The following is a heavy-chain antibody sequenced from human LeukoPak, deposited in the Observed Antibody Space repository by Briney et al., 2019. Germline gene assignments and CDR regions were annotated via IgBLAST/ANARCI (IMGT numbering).Heavy chain of an antibody. CDR1: GFTFSSYA. CDR2: ISGDGGGT. V-gene: IGHV3-23*01. Sequence: GSLRLSCAASGFTFSSYAISWVRQAPGKGLEWVSSISGDGGGTYYADSLKGRFTISRDNSKNTVSLQMNSLRAEGTAVYYCAKALLSDYSSSGDYWGQGTLVTVSS. CDR3: AKALLSDYSSSGDY. J-gene: IGHJ4*02. D-gene: IGHD2-2*01.